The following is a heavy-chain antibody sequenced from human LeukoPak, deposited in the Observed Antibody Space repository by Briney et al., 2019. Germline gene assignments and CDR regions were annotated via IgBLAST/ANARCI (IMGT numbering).Heavy chain of an antibody. CDR1: GFTFSSYA. Sequence: GGSLRLSCAASGFTFSSYAMHWVRQAPGKGLEWVAVISYDGSNKYYADSVKGRFTISRDNSKNTLYLQMNSLRAEDTALYYCAKDLTASYFYIDVWGKGTTVTISS. J-gene: IGHJ6*03. CDR2: ISYDGSNK. D-gene: IGHD5-18*01. CDR3: AKDLTASYFYIDV. V-gene: IGHV3-30*14.